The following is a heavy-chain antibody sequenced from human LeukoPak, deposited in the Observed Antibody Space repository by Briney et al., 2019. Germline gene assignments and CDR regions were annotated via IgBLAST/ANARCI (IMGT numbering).Heavy chain of an antibody. V-gene: IGHV3-21*01. D-gene: IGHD3-22*01. Sequence: GGSLRLSCAASGFTFSSYSMNWVRQAPGKGLEWVSSISSSSSYIYYADSVKGRFTISRDNAKNSLYLQMNSLRAEGTAVYYCARDSSGYDSAGLDYWGQGTLVTVSS. CDR2: ISSSSSYI. CDR1: GFTFSSYS. CDR3: ARDSSGYDSAGLDY. J-gene: IGHJ4*02.